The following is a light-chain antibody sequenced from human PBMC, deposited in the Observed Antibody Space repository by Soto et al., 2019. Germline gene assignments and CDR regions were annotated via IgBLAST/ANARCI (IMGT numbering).Light chain of an antibody. J-gene: IGLJ1*01. V-gene: IGLV2-14*01. CDR2: DVS. Sequence: QAALTQPASVSGSPGQSIAISCTGTNSDVGGYHYVSWYQQHPGKAPKLMIYDVSNRPSGVSDRFSGSKSGNTASLTISWLQAEYEACYDCSSFTASGNYVLGTGTKVTVL. CDR3: SSFTASGNYV. CDR1: NSDVGGYHY.